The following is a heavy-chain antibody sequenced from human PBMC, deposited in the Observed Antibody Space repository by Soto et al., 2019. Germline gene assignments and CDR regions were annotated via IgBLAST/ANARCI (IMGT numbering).Heavy chain of an antibody. Sequence: EVQLLESGGGLVQPGGSLRLSSAASGFTFSSYAMSWVRQAPGKGLEWVSAISGSGDSTYYADSVKGRFTIPRDNSKNTLYLQMNSLRAEDTAVYYCAKELLWFGEFDYWGQGTLVTVSS. CDR3: AKELLWFGEFDY. V-gene: IGHV3-23*01. CDR1: GFTFSSYA. CDR2: ISGSGDST. J-gene: IGHJ4*02. D-gene: IGHD3-10*01.